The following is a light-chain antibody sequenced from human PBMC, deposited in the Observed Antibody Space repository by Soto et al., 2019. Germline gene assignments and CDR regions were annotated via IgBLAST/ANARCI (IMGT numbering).Light chain of an antibody. CDR2: AAS. CDR3: QQSYSSLALT. V-gene: IGKV1-39*01. J-gene: IGKJ4*01. Sequence: DIQMTQSPSSLSASVGDRVTITCRASQSISSSLNWYQQKPGKAPKLLIYAASSLQSGVPSRFSGSGSGTDFTLTISSLHPEDFATYYCQQSYSSLALTFGGGTKVEIK. CDR1: QSISSS.